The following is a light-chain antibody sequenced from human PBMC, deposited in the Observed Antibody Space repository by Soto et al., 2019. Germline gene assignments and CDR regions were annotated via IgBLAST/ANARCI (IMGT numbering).Light chain of an antibody. J-gene: IGKJ1*01. V-gene: IGKV3D-15*01. CDR2: GAS. CDR3: QQYNNWPRT. Sequence: EIVLTQSPATLSLSPGERATLSCRASQSVSSYLAWYQQKPGQAPRLLIYGASSRATGIPDRFSGSGSGTEFTLTISNLQSEDSALYYCQQYNNWPRTFGQGTKVDIK. CDR1: QSVSSY.